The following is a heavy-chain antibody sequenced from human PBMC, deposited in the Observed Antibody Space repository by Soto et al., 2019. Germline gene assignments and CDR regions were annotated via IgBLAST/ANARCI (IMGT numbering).Heavy chain of an antibody. CDR1: GYTLTELS. CDR2: FDPEDGET. CDR3: ARDYGGSVGYRADP. V-gene: IGHV1-24*01. D-gene: IGHD5-18*01. J-gene: IGHJ5*02. Sequence: GASVKVSCKVSGYTLTELSMHWVRQAPGKGLEWMGGFDPEDGETIYAQKFQGRVTMTEDTSTDTAYMELSSLRSDDTAVYYCARDYGGSVGYRADPWGQGTLVTVSS.